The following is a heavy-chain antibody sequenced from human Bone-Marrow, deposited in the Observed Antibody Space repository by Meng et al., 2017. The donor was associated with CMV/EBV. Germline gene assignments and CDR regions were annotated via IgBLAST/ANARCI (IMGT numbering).Heavy chain of an antibody. J-gene: IGHJ4*02. CDR3: ARGRHYTGSAHIDD. CDR1: GFILSSYE. Sequence: SLKISCEASGFILSSYEMNWVRQAPGRGLEWLSYIDSSSSLIYYADSVKGRLTISRDNAKNSLYLEMNSLRVEDTAVYYCARGRHYTGSAHIDDWGQGTLVTVSS. V-gene: IGHV3-48*03. CDR2: IDSSSSLI. D-gene: IGHD2-8*02.